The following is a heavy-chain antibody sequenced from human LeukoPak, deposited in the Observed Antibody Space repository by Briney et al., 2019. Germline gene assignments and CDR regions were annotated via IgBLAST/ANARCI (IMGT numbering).Heavy chain of an antibody. V-gene: IGHV1-69*05. D-gene: IGHD2-2*01. J-gene: IGHJ6*02. CDR3: ARRKRYCSSTSCLSRDYYYGMDV. Sequence: ASVTVSFTASGGTFSSYAISWVRQAPGQGLEWMGGIIPIFGTANYAQKFQGRVTMTTDTSTSTAYMELRSLRSDDTAVYYCARRKRYCSSTSCLSRDYYYGMDVWGQGTTVTVSS. CDR2: IIPIFGTA. CDR1: GGTFSSYA.